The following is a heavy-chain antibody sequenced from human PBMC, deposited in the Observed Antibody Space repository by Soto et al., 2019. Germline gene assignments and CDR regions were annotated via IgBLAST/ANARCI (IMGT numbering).Heavy chain of an antibody. CDR2: IIPIFGTA. V-gene: IGHV1-69*12. J-gene: IGHJ5*02. D-gene: IGHD3-22*01. CDR1: GGTFSSYA. CDR3: ASWLSDSSGYYRGWFDP. Sequence: QVQLVQSGAEVKKPGSSVKVSCKASGGTFSSYAISWVRQAPGQGLEWMGGIIPIFGTANYAQKFQGRVTITADESTSTAYMELSSLRSEDTAVYYCASWLSDSSGYYRGWFDPWGQGTLVTVSS.